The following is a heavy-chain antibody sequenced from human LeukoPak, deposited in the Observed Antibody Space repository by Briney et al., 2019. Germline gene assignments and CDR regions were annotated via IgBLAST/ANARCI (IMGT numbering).Heavy chain of an antibody. CDR1: GGSFSGYY. D-gene: IGHD5-18*01. CDR3: ARGRGRSPLWLVSTPLYFDY. Sequence: SETLSLTCAVYGGSFSGYYWSWIRQPPGKGLEWIGEINHSGSTNYNPSLKSRVTISVDTSKNQFSLKLSSVTAADTAVYYCARGRGRSPLWLVSTPLYFDYWGQETLVTVSS. V-gene: IGHV4-34*01. CDR2: INHSGST. J-gene: IGHJ4*02.